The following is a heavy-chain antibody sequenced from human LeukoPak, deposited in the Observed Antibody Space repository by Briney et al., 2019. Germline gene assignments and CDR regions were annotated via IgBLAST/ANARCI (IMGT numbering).Heavy chain of an antibody. CDR2: IYYSGST. CDR1: GGSISRYY. J-gene: IGHJ3*02. V-gene: IGHV4-59*01. D-gene: IGHD3-3*01. Sequence: SETLSLTCTVSGGSISRYYWSWIRQPPGKGREWIGYIYYSGSTNYNPALKSRVTISGDTSKNQFSLKLSSVTAADTAVYYCASAGRNYDFWSGPRFGAFDIWGQGTMVTVSS. CDR3: ASAGRNYDFWSGPRFGAFDI.